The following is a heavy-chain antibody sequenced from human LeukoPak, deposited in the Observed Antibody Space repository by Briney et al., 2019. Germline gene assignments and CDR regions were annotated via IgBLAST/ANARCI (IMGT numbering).Heavy chain of an antibody. J-gene: IGHJ2*01. V-gene: IGHV4-39*07. CDR1: GGSISSSSYY. CDR3: AKDSSGWYLVEDWYFDL. CDR2: IYYSGST. D-gene: IGHD6-19*01. Sequence: SETLSLICTVSGGSISSSSYYWGWIRQPPGKGLEWIGSIYYSGSTYYNPSLKSRVTISVDTSKNQFSLKLGSVTAADTAVYYCAKDSSGWYLVEDWYFDLWGRGTLVTVSS.